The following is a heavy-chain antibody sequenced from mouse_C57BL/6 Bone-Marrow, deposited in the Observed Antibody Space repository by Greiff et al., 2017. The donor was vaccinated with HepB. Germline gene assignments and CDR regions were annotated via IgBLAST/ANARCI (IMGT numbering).Heavy chain of an antibody. J-gene: IGHJ3*01. D-gene: IGHD2-5*01. Sequence: FTISRDNAKNTLYLQMSSLKSEDTAMYYCARHNYSNYERFAYWGQGTLVTVSA. V-gene: IGHV5-12-1*01. CDR3: ARHNYSNYERFAY.